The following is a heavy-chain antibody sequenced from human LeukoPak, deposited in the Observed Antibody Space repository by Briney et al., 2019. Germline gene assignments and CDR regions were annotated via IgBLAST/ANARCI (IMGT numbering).Heavy chain of an antibody. Sequence: AGSLRLSCAASGFTFSSYGMHWVRQAPGKGLEWVSLIRYDGSNKYYADSVKGRFTISRDTSRNTLYLQMNSLRAEDTAVYYCAKDYYDSSGGHRFDYWGQGTLVSVSS. D-gene: IGHD3-22*01. CDR2: IRYDGSNK. CDR1: GFTFSSYG. CDR3: AKDYYDSSGGHRFDY. J-gene: IGHJ4*02. V-gene: IGHV3-30*02.